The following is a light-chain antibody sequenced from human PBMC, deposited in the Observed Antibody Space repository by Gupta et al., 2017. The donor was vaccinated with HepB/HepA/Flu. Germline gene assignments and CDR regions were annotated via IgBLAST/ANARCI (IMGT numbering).Light chain of an antibody. CDR1: QSISSY. CDR2: AAS. Sequence: DIQMTQSPSSLSASVGDRVTITCRASQSISSYLNWYQQKPGKAPKLLIYAASSLQSGVPLRFSGSGSGTDFTLTISSLQPEDFATYYCQQSYSTLEVTFGPGTKVDIK. CDR3: QQSYSTLEVT. V-gene: IGKV1-39*01. J-gene: IGKJ3*01.